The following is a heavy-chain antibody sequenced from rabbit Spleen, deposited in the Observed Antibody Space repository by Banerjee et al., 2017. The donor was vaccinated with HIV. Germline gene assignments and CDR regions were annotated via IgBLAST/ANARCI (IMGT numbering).Heavy chain of an antibody. Sequence: QSLEESGGDLVKPEGSLTLTCTASGFSFSTYGVSWVRQAPGKGLEWIGYIDPVFGIAVYASWVNGRFTISRDNAQNALYLQLNSLTAADTATYFCVREVAGKFSLWGQGTLVTVS. CDR1: GFSFSTYG. V-gene: IGHV1S7*01. CDR3: VREVAGKFSL. J-gene: IGHJ4*01. CDR2: IDPVFGIA. D-gene: IGHD4-1*01.